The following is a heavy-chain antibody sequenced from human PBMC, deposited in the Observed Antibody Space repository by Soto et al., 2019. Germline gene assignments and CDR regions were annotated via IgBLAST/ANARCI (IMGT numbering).Heavy chain of an antibody. Sequence: SLKVSCKSSGYTFTSYAISWVRQAPGQGLDWMGGIIPIFGTANYAQKFQGRVTITADESTSTAYMELSSLRSEDTAVYYCARAVEMATEPQLGLYAYWGQGTLVTVSS. CDR3: ARAVEMATEPQLGLYAY. CDR1: GYTFTSYA. D-gene: IGHD5-12*01. J-gene: IGHJ4*02. V-gene: IGHV1-69*13. CDR2: IIPIFGTA.